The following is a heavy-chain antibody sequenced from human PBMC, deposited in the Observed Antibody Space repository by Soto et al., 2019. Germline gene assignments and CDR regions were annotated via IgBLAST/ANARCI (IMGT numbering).Heavy chain of an antibody. CDR1: GGTFSSYA. CDR3: ARGVVVTAPHYGMDV. V-gene: IGHV1-69*12. D-gene: IGHD2-21*02. CDR2: IIPIFGTA. Sequence: QVQLVQSGAEVKKPGSSVKVSCKASGGTFSSYAISWVRQAPGQGLEWMGGIIPIFGTANYAQKFQGRVTIXXDXSXXTSYMELSSLRSEDTAVYYCARGVVVTAPHYGMDVWGQGTTVTVSS. J-gene: IGHJ6*02.